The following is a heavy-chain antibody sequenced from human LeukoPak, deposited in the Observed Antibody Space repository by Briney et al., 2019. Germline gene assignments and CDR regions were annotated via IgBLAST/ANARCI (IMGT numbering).Heavy chain of an antibody. CDR3: ARQGIYGDYVDYFDY. CDR2: ISSSSSYI. J-gene: IGHJ4*02. CDR1: RFTFSNYA. Sequence: GGSLRLSCAASRFTFSNYAMTWVRQAPGKGLEWVSSISSSSSYIYYADSVKGRFTISRDNAKNSLYLQMNSLRAEDTAVYYCARQGIYGDYVDYFDYWGQGTLVTVSS. D-gene: IGHD4-17*01. V-gene: IGHV3-21*01.